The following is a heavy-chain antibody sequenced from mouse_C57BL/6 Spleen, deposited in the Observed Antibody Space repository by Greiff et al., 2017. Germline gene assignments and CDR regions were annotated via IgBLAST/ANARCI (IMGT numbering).Heavy chain of an antibody. CDR3: ARDQDYYVDY. J-gene: IGHJ2*01. D-gene: IGHD3-2*02. CDR2: ISDGGSYT. V-gene: IGHV5-4*01. Sequence: EVQLVESGGGLVKPGGSLKLSCAASGFTFSSYAMSWVRQTPEKRLEWVATISDGGSYTYYPDNVKGRFTISRDNAKNNLYLQMSHLKSEDTAMYYCARDQDYYVDYWGQGTTLTVSS. CDR1: GFTFSSYA.